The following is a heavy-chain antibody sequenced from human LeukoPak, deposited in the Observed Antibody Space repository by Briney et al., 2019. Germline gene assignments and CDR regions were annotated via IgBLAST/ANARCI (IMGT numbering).Heavy chain of an antibody. CDR2: IYTSGST. Sequence: SETLSLTCTVSGGSISSYYWSWIRQPAGKGLEWIGRIYTSGSTNYNPSLKSRVTMSVDTSKNQFSLKLSSVTAADTAVYYCARGRYYDSSGYYGNYFDYWGQGTLVTVPS. CDR3: ARGRYYDSSGYYGNYFDY. D-gene: IGHD3-22*01. CDR1: GGSISSYY. V-gene: IGHV4-4*07. J-gene: IGHJ4*02.